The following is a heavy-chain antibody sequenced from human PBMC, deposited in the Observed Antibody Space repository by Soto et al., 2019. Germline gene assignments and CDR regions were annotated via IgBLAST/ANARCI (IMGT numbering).Heavy chain of an antibody. CDR3: ARVLIPQRYYYYGMDV. D-gene: IGHD1-1*01. CDR1: VFTFSSYE. CDR2: ISSGGTII. J-gene: IGHJ6*02. Sequence: GSLRLSCAASVFTFSSYEMNWVRQATGKGLEWVSYISSGGTIIYNADSVKGRFTISRDNAKNSLYLQMNSLRAEDTAVYYCARVLIPQRYYYYGMDVWGQGTTVTVSS. V-gene: IGHV3-48*03.